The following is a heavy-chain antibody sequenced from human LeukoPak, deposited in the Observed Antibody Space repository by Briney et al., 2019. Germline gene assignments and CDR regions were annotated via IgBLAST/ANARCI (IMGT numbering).Heavy chain of an antibody. CDR3: ARVVMREVRGVIIYYFDY. V-gene: IGHV4-39*07. CDR2: IYYSGST. J-gene: IGHJ4*02. CDR1: GGSISSSSYY. Sequence: PSETLSLTCTVSGGSISSSSYYWGWIRQPPGKGLEWIVSIYYSGSTYYNPSLKSRVTISVDTSKNQFSLKLSSVTAADTAVYYCARVVMREVRGVIIYYFDYWGQGTLVTVSS. D-gene: IGHD3-10*01.